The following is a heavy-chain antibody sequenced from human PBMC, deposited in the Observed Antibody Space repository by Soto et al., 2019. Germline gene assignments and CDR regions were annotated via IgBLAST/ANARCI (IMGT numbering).Heavy chain of an antibody. Sequence: DVQLVESGGGLVQPGRSLRLSCAASGFTFDDYAMHWVRRAPGKGLEWVSGISWNGGSIGCADSVKGRFTISRDNAKNSLYLQMNSLRAEDTALYYCAKDRRVGYSSGTSVDYWGQGTQVTVSS. CDR3: AKDRRVGYSSGTSVDY. CDR2: ISWNGGSI. J-gene: IGHJ4*02. V-gene: IGHV3-9*01. CDR1: GFTFDDYA. D-gene: IGHD6-19*01.